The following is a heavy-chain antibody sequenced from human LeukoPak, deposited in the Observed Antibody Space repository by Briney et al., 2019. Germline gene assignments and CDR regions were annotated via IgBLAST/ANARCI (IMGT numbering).Heavy chain of an antibody. CDR3: AKDTRAGATYY. V-gene: IGHV3-21*04. D-gene: IGHD1-26*01. CDR1: GFTFSSYS. Sequence: GGSLRLSCAASGFTFSSYSMNWVRQAPGKGLEWVSSISSSSSYIYYADSVKGRFTISRDNSKNTLYLQMNSLRAEDTAVYYCAKDTRAGATYYWGQGTLVTVSS. J-gene: IGHJ4*02. CDR2: ISSSSSYI.